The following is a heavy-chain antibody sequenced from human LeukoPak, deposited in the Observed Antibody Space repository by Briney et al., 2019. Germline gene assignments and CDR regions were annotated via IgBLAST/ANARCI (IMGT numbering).Heavy chain of an antibody. Sequence: ASVKVSCKASGYTFTGYYMHWVRQAPGQGLEWMGWINPNSGGTNYAQKFQGRVTMTRDTSISTAYMELSRLRSDDTAVYYCARDRRDYYGSGSYYNVVNYWGQGTLVTVSS. CDR3: ARDRRDYYGSGSYYNVVNY. J-gene: IGHJ4*02. V-gene: IGHV1-2*02. CDR1: GYTFTGYY. CDR2: INPNSGGT. D-gene: IGHD3-10*01.